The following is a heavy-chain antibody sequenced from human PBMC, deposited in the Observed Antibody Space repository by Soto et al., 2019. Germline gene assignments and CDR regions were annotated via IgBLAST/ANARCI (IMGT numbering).Heavy chain of an antibody. J-gene: IGHJ5*02. V-gene: IGHV3-23*01. D-gene: IGHD3-22*01. Sequence: GGSLRLSCAASGFTFSSYAMSWVRQAPGKGLEWVSAISGSGGSTYYADSVKGRFTISRDNSKNTLYLQMNSLRAEDTAVYYCAKDLQPYDYDSSVPLRNWLDLWGQGTLVPVAS. CDR3: AKDLQPYDYDSSVPLRNWLDL. CDR1: GFTFSSYA. CDR2: ISGSGGST.